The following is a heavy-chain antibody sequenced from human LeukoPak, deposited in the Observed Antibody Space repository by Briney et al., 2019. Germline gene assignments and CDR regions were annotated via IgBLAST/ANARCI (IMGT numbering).Heavy chain of an antibody. J-gene: IGHJ4*02. CDR2: MNPNSGNT. CDR1: GYTLTELS. CDR3: AIIAAAFD. D-gene: IGHD6-13*01. V-gene: IGHV1-8*01. Sequence: ASVNVSCKVSGYTLTELSMHWVRQATGQGLEWMGWMNPNSGNTGYAQKFQGRVTMTRNTSISTAYMELSSLRSEDTAVYYCAIIAAAFDWGQGTLVAVSS.